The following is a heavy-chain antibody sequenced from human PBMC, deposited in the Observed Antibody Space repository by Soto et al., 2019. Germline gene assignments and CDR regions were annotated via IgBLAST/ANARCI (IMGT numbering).Heavy chain of an antibody. V-gene: IGHV3-30*18. J-gene: IGHJ4*02. CDR1: GFTFSSYG. Sequence: PGGSLRLSCAASGFTFSSYGMHWVRQAPGKGLEWVAVISYDGSNKYYADSVKGRFTISRDNSKNTLYLQMNSLRAEDTAVYYCAKVTHSSGYYRGTLIDYWGQGTLVTVSS. CDR3: AKVTHSSGYYRGTLIDY. CDR2: ISYDGSNK. D-gene: IGHD3-22*01.